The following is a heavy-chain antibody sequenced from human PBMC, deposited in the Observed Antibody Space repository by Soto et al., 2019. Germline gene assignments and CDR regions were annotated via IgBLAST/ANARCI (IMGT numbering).Heavy chain of an antibody. V-gene: IGHV4-39*01. CDR2: ISYLGSS. D-gene: IGHD3-3*01. CDR3: ATSITVFGLLIPPFDP. CDR1: GDSIISSDFY. J-gene: IGHJ5*02. Sequence: SETLSLTCTVSGDSIISSDFYWGWVRQPPGKGLEWIGSISYLGSSYYNPSLKRRVTMSVDTSTNQFSLRLSSVTAADTAIYYCATSITVFGLLIPPFDPWGQGTQVTVSS.